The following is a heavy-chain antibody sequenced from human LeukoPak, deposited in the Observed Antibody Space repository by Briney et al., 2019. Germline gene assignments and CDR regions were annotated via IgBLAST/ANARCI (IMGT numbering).Heavy chain of an antibody. CDR3: ASRGYSSGWYYYYYYMDV. Sequence: PGGSLRLSCAASGFTFSSYWMHWVRQAPGKGLVWVSRINSDGSSTSYADSVKGRFTISRDNAKNTLYLQMNSLRAEDTAAYYCASRGYSSGWYYYYYYMDVWGKGTTVTVSS. CDR1: GFTFSSYW. CDR2: INSDGSST. J-gene: IGHJ6*03. D-gene: IGHD6-19*01. V-gene: IGHV3-74*01.